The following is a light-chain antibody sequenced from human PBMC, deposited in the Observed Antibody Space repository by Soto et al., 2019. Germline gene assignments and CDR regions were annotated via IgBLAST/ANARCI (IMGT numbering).Light chain of an antibody. J-gene: IGLJ2*01. CDR1: SSDVGGYNY. CDR2: EVS. V-gene: IGLV2-8*01. Sequence: QSVLTQPPSASGSPGQSVTISCTGTSSDVGGYNYVSWYQQHPGNAPKLMNYEVSKRPSGVPDRFSGSKSGNTASLTVSGLQAEDEADYYCSSYAGSNNLVFGGGTKLTVL. CDR3: SSYAGSNNLV.